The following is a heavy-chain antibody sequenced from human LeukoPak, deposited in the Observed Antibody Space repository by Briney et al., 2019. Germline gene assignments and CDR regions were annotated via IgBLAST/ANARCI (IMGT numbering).Heavy chain of an antibody. CDR1: GGSISTYY. D-gene: IGHD3-16*01. J-gene: IGHJ5*02. Sequence: PSETLSLTCTVSGGSISTYYWSWIRQPPGKGLEWIGYIYHSGSTNYPSPKSRVTISVDTSQNQFSLKLSSVTAADTAVYYCAREGAWAFDPWGQGTLVTVSS. CDR2: IYHSGST. CDR3: AREGAWAFDP. V-gene: IGHV4-59*01.